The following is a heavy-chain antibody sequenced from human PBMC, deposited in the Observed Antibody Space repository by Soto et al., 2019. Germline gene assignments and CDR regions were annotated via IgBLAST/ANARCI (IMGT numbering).Heavy chain of an antibody. D-gene: IGHD3-16*01. V-gene: IGHV4-4*07. CDR2: FSTSGTT. CDR3: VRVGPNFHYYYGLDV. CDR1: GGSIINYY. Sequence: PSETLSLTCTVSGGSIINYYWSWIRQPAGKRLEWIGRFSTSGTTYYNPSLKSRVTMSIDTSQNQFSLKLSSVTAADTAVYYCVRVGPNFHYYYGLDVWGQGTTVTVSS. J-gene: IGHJ6*02.